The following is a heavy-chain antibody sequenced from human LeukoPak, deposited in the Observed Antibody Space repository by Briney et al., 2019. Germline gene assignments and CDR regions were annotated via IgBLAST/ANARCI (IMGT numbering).Heavy chain of an antibody. Sequence: GGSLRLSCAASGLTFTNAWMSWVRQAPGKGLEWVGRIKSKTDGGTVDYAPPVKGRFTISRDDSRNTLSLGMNFLKTEDTAVYYCTTDPGNYEIFWGQGTLVSVSS. CDR2: IKSKTDGGTV. J-gene: IGHJ4*02. CDR3: TTDPGNYEIF. CDR1: GLTFTNAW. V-gene: IGHV3-15*01. D-gene: IGHD4-11*01.